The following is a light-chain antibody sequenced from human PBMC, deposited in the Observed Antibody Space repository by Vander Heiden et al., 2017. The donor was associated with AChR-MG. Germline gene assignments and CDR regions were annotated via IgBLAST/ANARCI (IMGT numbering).Light chain of an antibody. J-gene: IGLJ2*01. V-gene: IGLV1-40*01. CDR3: QSYDSSLSAVV. Sequence: QSVLTQPPSVSGAPGQRVTISCTGSSPNIGAGSDVHWYTRLPGTAPNLLIYDNTNRPSGVPERFSGSKSGTSVSLAITGLQAEDEADYYCQSYDSSLSAVVFGGGTKLTVL. CDR1: SPNIGAGSD. CDR2: DNT.